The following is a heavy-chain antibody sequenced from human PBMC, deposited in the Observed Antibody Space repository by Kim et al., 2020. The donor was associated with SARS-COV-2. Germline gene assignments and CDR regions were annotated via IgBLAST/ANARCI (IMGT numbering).Heavy chain of an antibody. D-gene: IGHD2-21*02. CDR1: GFNVIAFW. CDR2: ISGDGSET. Sequence: GGSLRLSCTVSGFNVIAFWMDWVRQTPGKGLEWVAGISGDGSETYYRDSVKGRFTISRDNAKSSVFLQMNRLRVEDTAVYYCVRDRGCGGACQDETFDYWGLGTLVTVSS. V-gene: IGHV3-7*01. CDR3: VRDRGCGGACQDETFDY. J-gene: IGHJ4*02.